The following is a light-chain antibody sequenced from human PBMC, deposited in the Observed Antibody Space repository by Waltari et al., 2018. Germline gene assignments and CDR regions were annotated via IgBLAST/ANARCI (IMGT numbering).Light chain of an antibody. Sequence: QSALTQPASVSGSPGQSITISCTGTSSDIGGYNYVSWYQQHPGKAPKLLIYDVSKRPSWFSHRFSGSTSGNTASLRISGLQADDEAEYYCSSYSTNSAHVFGTGTKVT. J-gene: IGLJ1*01. V-gene: IGLV2-14*03. CDR1: SSDIGGYNY. CDR2: DVS. CDR3: SSYSTNSAHV.